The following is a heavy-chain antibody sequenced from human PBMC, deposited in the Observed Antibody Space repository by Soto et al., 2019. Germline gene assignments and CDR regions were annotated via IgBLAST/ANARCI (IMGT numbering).Heavy chain of an antibody. CDR2: IWYDGSNK. Sequence: PGGSLRLSCAASGFTFSSYGMHWVRQAPGKGLEWVAVIWYDGSNKYYADSVKGRFTISRDNSKNTLYLQMNSLRAEDTAVYYCARAGHPIRFDYWGQVTLVTVSS. CDR3: ARAGHPIRFDY. J-gene: IGHJ4*02. D-gene: IGHD7-27*01. V-gene: IGHV3-33*01. CDR1: GFTFSSYG.